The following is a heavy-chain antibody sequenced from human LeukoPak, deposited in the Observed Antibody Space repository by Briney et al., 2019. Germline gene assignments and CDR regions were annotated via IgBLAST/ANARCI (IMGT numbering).Heavy chain of an antibody. CDR2: MNPNSGNT. V-gene: IGHV1-8*01. D-gene: IGHD6-19*01. Sequence: GASVKVSCKASGYTFTSYGINWVRQATGQGLEWMAWMNPNSGNTGYAQKFQGRVTMTRNTSISTAYMELSSLRSEDTAVYYCARRSSGWYGAYNWFDPWGQGTLVTVSS. J-gene: IGHJ5*02. CDR3: ARRSSGWYGAYNWFDP. CDR1: GYTFTSYG.